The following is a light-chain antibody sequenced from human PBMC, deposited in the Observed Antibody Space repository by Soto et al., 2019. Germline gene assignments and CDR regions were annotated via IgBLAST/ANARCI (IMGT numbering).Light chain of an antibody. V-gene: IGLV1-40*01. Sequence: QLVLTQPPSASGTPGQRVTISCTGNSSNLGAGYDVHWYQQLPGAAPKLVIFGNRNRPSGVPERFSGSKSGTSASLAITGLQAEDEADYYCQAYDYSLTASVFGGGTKLTVL. J-gene: IGLJ3*02. CDR2: GNR. CDR3: QAYDYSLTASV. CDR1: SSNLGAGYD.